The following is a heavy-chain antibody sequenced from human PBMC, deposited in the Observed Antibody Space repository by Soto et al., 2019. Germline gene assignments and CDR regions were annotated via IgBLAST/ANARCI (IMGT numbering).Heavy chain of an antibody. V-gene: IGHV3-23*01. CDR3: AKDPPWTVGPLAMDV. CDR1: GFTFSSYA. CDR2: VSGGGYNT. D-gene: IGHD2-2*01. J-gene: IGHJ6*02. Sequence: EVQLLESGGGLVQPGGSLRLSCTASGFTFSSYAMSWVRQAPGKGLEWVSGVSGGGYNTYYADSVEGRFTISRDNSKNTLYLDMNSLRVEDTAVYYCAKDPPWTVGPLAMDVWGQGTTVTVSS.